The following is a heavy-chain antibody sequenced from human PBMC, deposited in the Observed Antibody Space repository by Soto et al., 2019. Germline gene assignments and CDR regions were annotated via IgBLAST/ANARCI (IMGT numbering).Heavy chain of an antibody. J-gene: IGHJ6*02. D-gene: IGHD2-21*02. CDR2: INPSGTI. CDR1: GGSFSGYY. V-gene: IGHV4-34*01. CDR3: ARADRTLVTSYSLDV. Sequence: SETLSLTCAVYGGSFSGYYWTWIRQPPGKGLEWIGEINPSGTINFNPSLKIQLTISLDTSKKHFSLKLRSVTNADTAAYYCARADRTLVTSYSLDVWGQGTTVTVSS.